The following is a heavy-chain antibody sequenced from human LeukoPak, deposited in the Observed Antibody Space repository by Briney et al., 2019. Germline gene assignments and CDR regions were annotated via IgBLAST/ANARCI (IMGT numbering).Heavy chain of an antibody. Sequence: PGGSLRLSCVASGFSFNNYAMNWVRQAPGKGLEWVSLIIGSSGTTFYADSVKGRFTISRDNSKNTLYLQMNSLRAEDTAVYYCARGVGFTFDYWGQGTLVTVSP. CDR1: GFSFNNYA. CDR3: ARGVGFTFDY. V-gene: IGHV3-23*01. CDR2: IIGSSGTT. J-gene: IGHJ4*02. D-gene: IGHD1-26*01.